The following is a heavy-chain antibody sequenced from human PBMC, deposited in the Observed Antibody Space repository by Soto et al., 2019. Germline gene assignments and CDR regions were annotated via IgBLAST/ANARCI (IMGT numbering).Heavy chain of an antibody. Sequence: EVQLVESGGGLVQPGGSLRLSCAASGFNFGGSWMTWVRQALGKGLEWLAKINPDGSGEYYVDSMKGRFTISRDNAESSLFLQMDSLRDEDTAVYFCAREHYFGLDYWGQGTLVTVSS. CDR2: INPDGSGE. V-gene: IGHV3-7*04. J-gene: IGHJ4*02. CDR3: AREHYFGLDY. CDR1: GFNFGGSW. D-gene: IGHD1-26*01.